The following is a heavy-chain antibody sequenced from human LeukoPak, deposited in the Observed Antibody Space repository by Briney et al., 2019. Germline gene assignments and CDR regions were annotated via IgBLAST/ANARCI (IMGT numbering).Heavy chain of an antibody. CDR1: GGSISSGSYY. CDR2: IYTSGST. Sequence: SQTLSLTCTVSGGSISSGSYYWSWIRQPAGKGLEWIGRIYTSGSTNYNPSLKSRVTISVDTSKNHFSLKLSSVTAADTAVYYCARASGYCSSTSCSIDPLYYYYYYMDVWGKGTTVTVSS. J-gene: IGHJ6*03. CDR3: ARASGYCSSTSCSIDPLYYYYYYMDV. D-gene: IGHD2-2*01. V-gene: IGHV4-61*02.